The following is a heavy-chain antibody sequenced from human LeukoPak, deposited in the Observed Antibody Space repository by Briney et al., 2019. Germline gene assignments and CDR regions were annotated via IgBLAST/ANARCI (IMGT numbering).Heavy chain of an antibody. J-gene: IGHJ4*02. V-gene: IGHV1-2*02. CDR3: ARVASSGYRHSFDY. Sequence: ASVKVSCKASGYTFTGYYMHWVRQAPGQGLEWMGWISPNSGGTNYAQKFQGRVTMTRDTSISTVYMELSRLRSDDTAVYYCARVASSGYRHSFDYWGQGTLVTVSS. CDR2: ISPNSGGT. CDR1: GYTFTGYY. D-gene: IGHD3-22*01.